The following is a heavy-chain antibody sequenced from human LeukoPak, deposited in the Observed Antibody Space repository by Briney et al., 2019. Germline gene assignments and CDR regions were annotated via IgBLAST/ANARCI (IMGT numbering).Heavy chain of an antibody. Sequence: PGGSLRLSCAASGFTFSSYEMNWVRQAPGKGLEWVSYISSSGSTIYYADSVKGRFTISRDNAKNSLYLQMNSLRAEDTAVYYCARGIQLWSRRTYFYYMDVWGKGTTVTVSS. D-gene: IGHD5-18*01. V-gene: IGHV3-48*03. CDR1: GFTFSSYE. CDR2: ISSSGSTI. J-gene: IGHJ6*03. CDR3: ARGIQLWSRRTYFYYMDV.